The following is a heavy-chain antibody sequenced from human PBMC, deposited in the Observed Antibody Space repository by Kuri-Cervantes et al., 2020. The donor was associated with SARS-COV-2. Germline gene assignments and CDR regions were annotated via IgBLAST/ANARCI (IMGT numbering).Heavy chain of an antibody. CDR1: GYTFTGYY. CDR3: ATSPGAPYYFDY. D-gene: IGHD3-16*01. Sequence: ASVKVSCKASGYTFTGYYMHWVRQAPGQGLEWMGWINPNSGGTNYAQKFQGRVTMTRDTSISTAYMELSRLRSEDTALYYCATSPGAPYYFDYWGQGTLVTVSS. J-gene: IGHJ4*02. CDR2: INPNSGGT. V-gene: IGHV1-2*02.